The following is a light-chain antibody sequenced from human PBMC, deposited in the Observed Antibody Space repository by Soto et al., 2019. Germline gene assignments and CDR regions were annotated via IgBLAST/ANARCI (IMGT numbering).Light chain of an antibody. V-gene: IGKV1-5*03. J-gene: IGKJ1*01. CDR1: QSISSW. CDR3: QQYISSPT. Sequence: DIQMTQSPSTLSASVGDRVTITCRASQSISSWLAWYQQKPGKAPKLLIYKASSLESGVPSRFSGSGSGTEFTLTSSSLQPDDFATYYCQQYISSPTFGQGTKVEIK. CDR2: KAS.